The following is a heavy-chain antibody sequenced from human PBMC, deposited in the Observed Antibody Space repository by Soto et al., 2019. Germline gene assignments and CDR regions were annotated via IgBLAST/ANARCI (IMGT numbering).Heavy chain of an antibody. D-gene: IGHD1-26*01. J-gene: IGHJ6*02. V-gene: IGHV2-70*01. Sequence: ESGPTLVNPTQTLTLTCIFTGFSLSTTEMCVGWIRQPPGKALEWLALIDWDDDKYYSTSLKTRLTISKDTSKNQVVLTMTNMDPVDTATYYCARIPRRVYVGSTSHYYYGMDVWGQGTTVTVSS. CDR3: ARIPRRVYVGSTSHYYYGMDV. CDR2: IDWDDDK. CDR1: GFSLSTTEMC.